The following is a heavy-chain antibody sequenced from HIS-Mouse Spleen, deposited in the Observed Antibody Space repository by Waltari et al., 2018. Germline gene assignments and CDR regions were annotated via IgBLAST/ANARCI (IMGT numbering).Heavy chain of an antibody. CDR1: GYTFTSDD. CDR3: ARVYYDFWSGYYY. CDR2: MNPNSGNT. J-gene: IGHJ4*02. V-gene: IGHV1-8*01. D-gene: IGHD3-3*01. Sequence: QVQLVQSGAEVKKPGASVKVSCKASGYTFTSDDINCVRRATGQGLEWMGWMNPNSGNTGYAQKFQGRVTMTRNTSISTAYMELSSPRSEDTAVYYCARVYYDFWSGYYYWGQGTLVTVSS.